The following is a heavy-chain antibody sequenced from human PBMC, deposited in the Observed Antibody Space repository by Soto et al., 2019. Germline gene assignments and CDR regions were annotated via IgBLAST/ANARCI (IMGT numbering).Heavy chain of an antibody. Sequence: PGWSLRLSCAASGFIFGDHAITWVRQAPGKGLEWVGFIKSTTYGATPEYATSVKGRFVLSRDDSKTVAYLQMNSLKTEDTGVYYCTRGRAGYSRPSGPGTLVTVFS. V-gene: IGHV3-49*04. J-gene: IGHJ5*02. CDR2: IKSTTYGATP. CDR3: TRGRAGYSRP. D-gene: IGHD3-9*01. CDR1: GFIFGDHA.